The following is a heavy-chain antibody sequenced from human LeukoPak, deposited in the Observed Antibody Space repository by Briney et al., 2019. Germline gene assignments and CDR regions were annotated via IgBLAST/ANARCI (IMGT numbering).Heavy chain of an antibody. CDR3: ARVKVGFGVVTTYYFDY. D-gene: IGHD3-3*01. CDR2: INHSGST. CDR1: GGSFSGYY. V-gene: IGHV4-34*01. Sequence: SETLSLTCAVCGGSFSGYYWSWIRQPPGKGLEWIGEINHSGSTNYNPSLKSRVTISVDTSKNQFSLKLSSVTAADTAVYYCARVKVGFGVVTTYYFDYWGQGTLVTVSS. J-gene: IGHJ4*02.